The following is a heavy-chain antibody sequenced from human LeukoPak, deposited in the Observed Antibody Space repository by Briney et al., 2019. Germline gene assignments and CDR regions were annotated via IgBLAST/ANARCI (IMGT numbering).Heavy chain of an antibody. J-gene: IGHJ4*02. CDR3: ARYFSAGSYFDY. Sequence: GGSLRLSCAASGFTFSSYSMNWVRQAPGKGLEWISYIGISSGNTKYADSVKGRFTISRDNSKNTLYLQMNSLRAEDTAVYYCARYFSAGSYFDYWGQGTLVTVSS. D-gene: IGHD6-13*01. CDR1: GFTFSSYS. V-gene: IGHV3-48*01. CDR2: IGISSGNT.